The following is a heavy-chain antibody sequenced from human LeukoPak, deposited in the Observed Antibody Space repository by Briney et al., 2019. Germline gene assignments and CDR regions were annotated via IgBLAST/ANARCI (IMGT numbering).Heavy chain of an antibody. CDR2: ISGSGDST. CDR3: AKSKPYYYGSGSYYKNPFDY. J-gene: IGHJ4*02. CDR1: GFTVSSSY. Sequence: PGGSLRLPCAASGFTVSSSYMSWVRRAPGKGLEWVSGISGSGDSTYYADSVKGRFTISRDNSKNSLYLQMNSLRAEDTAIYYCAKSKPYYYGSGSYYKNPFDYWGQGTLVTVSS. V-gene: IGHV3-23*01. D-gene: IGHD3-10*01.